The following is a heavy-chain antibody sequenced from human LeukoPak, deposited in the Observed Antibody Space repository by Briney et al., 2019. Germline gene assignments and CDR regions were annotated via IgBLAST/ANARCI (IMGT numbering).Heavy chain of an antibody. Sequence: SETLSLTCTVSGGSIRSSYYYWSWIRQPPGKGLEWLGYISYSGSTNYNPSLKSRVTMSVDTSKNQFSLKLSSVTAADTAVYYCARVRVRGVIANWFDPWGQGTLVTVSS. CDR3: ARVRVRGVIANWFDP. J-gene: IGHJ5*02. V-gene: IGHV4-61*01. D-gene: IGHD3-10*01. CDR1: GGSIRSSYYY. CDR2: ISYSGST.